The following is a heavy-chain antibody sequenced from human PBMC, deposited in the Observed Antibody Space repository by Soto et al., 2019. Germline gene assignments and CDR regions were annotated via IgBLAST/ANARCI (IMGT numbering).Heavy chain of an antibody. CDR1: GCSVSSSDYY. D-gene: IGHD2-15*01. CDR3: APLTVSLSGPYGIHV. Sequence: SATLSLTWSVSGCSVSSSDYYWAWIRQPPGQGLEWIGCMFYSGLTYYNPSLKSRVTLSVDTSKNHFSVRLNSVTAADTAVYYCAPLTVSLSGPYGIHVWGQGTTVTVS. V-gene: IGHV4-39*01. CDR2: MFYSGLT. J-gene: IGHJ6*02.